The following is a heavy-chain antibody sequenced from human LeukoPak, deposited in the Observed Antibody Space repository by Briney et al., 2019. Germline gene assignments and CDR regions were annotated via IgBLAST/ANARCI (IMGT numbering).Heavy chain of an antibody. Sequence: HPGGSLRLSCAASGFTVITNDMTWVRQAPGKGLEWVSVLYSDGNTKYAVSVQGRFTISRDNSKNTLYLEMNSLSPDDTAVYYCARGVEPLAANTLAYWGQGTLVTVSS. V-gene: IGHV3-53*01. J-gene: IGHJ4*02. CDR2: LYSDGNT. CDR3: ARGVEPLAANTLAY. CDR1: GFTVITND. D-gene: IGHD1-14*01.